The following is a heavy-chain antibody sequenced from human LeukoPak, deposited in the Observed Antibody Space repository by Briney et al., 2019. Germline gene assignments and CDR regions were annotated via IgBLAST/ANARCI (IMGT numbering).Heavy chain of an antibody. J-gene: IGHJ4*02. D-gene: IGHD3-9*01. Sequence: PSETLSLTCTVSGYSISSGYFWGWIRQPPGKGLEWIGTIYNSGSTYYNASLESRVTISVDTSKNQFSLKLSSVTAADTAVYYCHTNVLRYFDWLSDTNYFDYWGQGTLVTVSS. CDR1: GYSISSGYF. V-gene: IGHV4-38-2*02. CDR2: IYNSGST. CDR3: HTNVLRYFDWLSDTNYFDY.